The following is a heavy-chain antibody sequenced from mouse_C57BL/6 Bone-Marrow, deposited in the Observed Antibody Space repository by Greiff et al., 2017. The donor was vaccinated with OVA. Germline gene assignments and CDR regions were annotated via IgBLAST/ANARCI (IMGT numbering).Heavy chain of an antibody. J-gene: IGHJ2*01. CDR1: GYTFTDYN. V-gene: IGHV1-18*01. CDR3: ARTRITTVVDPYYFDY. Sequence: EVQLQQSGPELVKPGASVKIPCKASGYTFTDYNMDWVKQSHGKSLEWIGDINPNNGGTIYNQKFKGKATLTVDKSSSTAYMELRSLTSEDTAVYYCARTRITTVVDPYYFDYWGQGTTLTVSS. D-gene: IGHD1-1*01. CDR2: INPNNGGT.